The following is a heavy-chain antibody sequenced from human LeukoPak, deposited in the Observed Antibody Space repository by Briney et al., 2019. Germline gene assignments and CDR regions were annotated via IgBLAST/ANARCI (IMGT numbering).Heavy chain of an antibody. CDR1: GGSISSSSYY. V-gene: IGHV4-39*01. D-gene: IGHD6-6*01. CDR2: IYYSGST. Sequence: SETLSLTCTVSGGSISSSSYYLGWIREPPGKGLEWIVSIYYSGSTYYNPSLKSRVTISVDTSKNQFSLKLSSVTAADTAVYYCARRQLVRNFDYWGQGTLVTVSS. J-gene: IGHJ4*02. CDR3: ARRQLVRNFDY.